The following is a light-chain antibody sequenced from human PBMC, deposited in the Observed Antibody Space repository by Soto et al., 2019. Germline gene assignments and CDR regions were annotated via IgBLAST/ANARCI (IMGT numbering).Light chain of an antibody. J-gene: IGLJ2*01. CDR3: LLFYSGHRAA. CDR1: TGAVTSGLS. Sequence: QTVVTQEPSLTVSPGGTVTLTCGSSTGAVTSGLSPYWFQQKPGQAPRTLIYDTTYKHSWTPARFSGSLLGGKAALTLSGAQPEDEAEYYCLLFYSGHRAAFGGGTKLTVL. V-gene: IGLV7-46*01. CDR2: DTT.